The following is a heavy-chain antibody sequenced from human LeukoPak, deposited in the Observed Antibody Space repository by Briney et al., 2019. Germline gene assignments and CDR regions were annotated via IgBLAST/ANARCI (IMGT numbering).Heavy chain of an antibody. J-gene: IGHJ5*02. CDR1: GYTFTSYD. V-gene: IGHV1-8*03. Sequence: GASVKVSRKASGYTFTSYDINWVRQATGQGLEWMGWMNPNSGNTGYAQKFQGRVTITRNTSISTAYMELSSLRSEDTAVYYCARGSLYYDFWSGYYLIDPWGQGTLVTVSS. CDR3: ARGSLYYDFWSGYYLIDP. CDR2: MNPNSGNT. D-gene: IGHD3-3*01.